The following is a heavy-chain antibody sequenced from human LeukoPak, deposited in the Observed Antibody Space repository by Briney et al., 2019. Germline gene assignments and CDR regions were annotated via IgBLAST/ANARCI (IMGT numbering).Heavy chain of an antibody. V-gene: IGHV5-10-1*01. Sequence: PGQPLTISRKGSGYSFTNYRISWVSHMPGRGLESKGWIDASDSYTNYSPSFQGHVTISADKSSSTAYLQWSSLKASDTAIYYCARHVLYSYGPQWWFDPWGQGTLVTVSS. CDR3: ARHVLYSYGPQWWFDP. CDR1: GYSFTNYR. D-gene: IGHD5-18*01. CDR2: IDASDSYT. J-gene: IGHJ5*02.